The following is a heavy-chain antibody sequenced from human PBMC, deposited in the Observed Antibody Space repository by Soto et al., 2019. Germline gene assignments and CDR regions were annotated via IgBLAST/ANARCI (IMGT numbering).Heavy chain of an antibody. D-gene: IGHD2-21*02. CDR3: ARRRYCGVDCYNKCYYGMDV. V-gene: IGHV1-69*02. Sequence: QVQLVQSGAEVRKPGSSVEVSCMASGSTFSSYTVNWVRQAPGQGLEWIGRIIPVLGVTHYARRLQGRVTITADRSRKTDYMELTSRTSEDTAVYYCARRRYCGVDCYNKCYYGMDVWGQGTTFTVSS. CDR1: GSTFSSYT. J-gene: IGHJ6*02. CDR2: IIPVLGVT.